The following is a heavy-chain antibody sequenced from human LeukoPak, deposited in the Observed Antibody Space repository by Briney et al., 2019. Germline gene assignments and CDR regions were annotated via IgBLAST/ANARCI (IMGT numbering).Heavy chain of an antibody. V-gene: IGHV1-18*01. Sequence: ASVKVSCKASGYTFTSYGISWVRQAPGQGLEWMGWISAYNGNTNYAQKPQGRVTMTTDTSTGTAYMELGSLRSDDAAVYYCARDGSSWLQVWFDPWGQGTLVTVSS. D-gene: IGHD6-13*01. J-gene: IGHJ5*02. CDR1: GYTFTSYG. CDR2: ISAYNGNT. CDR3: ARDGSSWLQVWFDP.